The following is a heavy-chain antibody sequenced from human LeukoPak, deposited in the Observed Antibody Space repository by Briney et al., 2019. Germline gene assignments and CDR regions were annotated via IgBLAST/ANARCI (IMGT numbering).Heavy chain of an antibody. V-gene: IGHV4-59*01. CDR3: ARGRLGYSYGYYY. D-gene: IGHD5-18*01. J-gene: IGHJ4*02. Sequence: SETLCLTCTVSGGSISSYYWSWIRQPPGKGLERSGYIYYSGSTNYNPSLKSRVTISVDTSKNQFSLKLSSVTAADTAVYYCARGRLGYSYGYYYWGQGTLVTVSS. CDR1: GGSISSYY. CDR2: IYYSGST.